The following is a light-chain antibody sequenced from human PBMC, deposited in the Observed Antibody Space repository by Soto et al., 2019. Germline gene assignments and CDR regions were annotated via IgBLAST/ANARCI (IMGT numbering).Light chain of an antibody. V-gene: IGKV1-5*03. CDR3: QNYSAFSVT. CDR1: QSIGDL. Sequence: DIQMTQSPSTLSGSVEDRVTITCRASQSIGDLLAWYQQKPGEAPKLLIYKASYLESGVPSRFSGSGSGTEFTLTISSLQPDDLATYYCQNYSAFSVTCGQGNK. J-gene: IGKJ1*01. CDR2: KAS.